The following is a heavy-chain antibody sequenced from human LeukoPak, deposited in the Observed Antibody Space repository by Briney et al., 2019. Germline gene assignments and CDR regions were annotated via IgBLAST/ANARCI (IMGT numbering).Heavy chain of an antibody. CDR3: ARATRRQKPFDY. V-gene: IGHV3-21*01. D-gene: IGHD6-25*01. CDR1: GFTFSSYS. CDR2: ISSSSSYI. J-gene: IGHJ4*02. Sequence: GGSVRLSCAASGFTFSSYSMNWVRQAPGKGLEWVSSISSSSSYIYYADSVKGRFTISRDNAKNSLYLQMNSLRAEDTAVYYCARATRRQKPFDYWGQGTLVTVSS.